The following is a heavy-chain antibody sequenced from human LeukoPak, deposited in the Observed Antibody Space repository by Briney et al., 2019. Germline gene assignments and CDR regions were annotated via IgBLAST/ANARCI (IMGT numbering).Heavy chain of an antibody. CDR2: IYVAGST. CDR3: ARGHHGVEV. CDR1: GFTVSDSF. J-gene: IGHJ6*02. V-gene: IGHV3-53*01. Sequence: GGSLRLSCAASGFTVSDSFMTWVRQAPGKGLEWVSVIYVAGSTYYADSVKGRFTVSRDNAENSLFLQMDSLRADDTAVYYCARGHHGVEVWGQGTTVTVSS.